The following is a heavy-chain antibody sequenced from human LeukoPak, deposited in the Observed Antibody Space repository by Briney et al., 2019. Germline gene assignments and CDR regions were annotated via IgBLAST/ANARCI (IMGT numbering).Heavy chain of an antibody. CDR3: ARVGSGYYPYYFDY. CDR1: GVSFSGYY. CDR2: INHSGST. D-gene: IGHD3-22*01. J-gene: IGHJ4*02. Sequence: SETLSLTCAVYGVSFSGYYWSWIRQPPGKGLEWIGEINHSGSTNYNPSLKSRVTISVDTSKNQFSLKLSSVTAADTAVYYCARVGSGYYPYYFDYWGQRTLVTVSS. V-gene: IGHV4-34*01.